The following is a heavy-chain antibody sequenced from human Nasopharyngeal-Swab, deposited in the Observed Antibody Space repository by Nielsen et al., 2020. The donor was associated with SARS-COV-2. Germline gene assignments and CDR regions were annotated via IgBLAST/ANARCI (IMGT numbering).Heavy chain of an antibody. D-gene: IGHD1-26*01. V-gene: IGHV3-33*08. CDR1: GFTFSSYG. J-gene: IGHJ4*02. CDR2: IWYDGSNK. Sequence: GESLKISCAASGFTFSSYGMHWVRQAPGKGLKWVAVIWYDGSNKYYADSVKGRFTISRDNSKNTLYLQMNSPRAEDTAVYYCARGSGSYKEILFDYWGQGTLVTVSS. CDR3: ARGSGSYKEILFDY.